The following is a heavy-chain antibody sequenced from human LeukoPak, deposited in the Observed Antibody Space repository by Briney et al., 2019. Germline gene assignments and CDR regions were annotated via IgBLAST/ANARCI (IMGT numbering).Heavy chain of an antibody. CDR1: GFTFTSSA. V-gene: IGHV1-58*02. J-gene: IGHJ5*02. D-gene: IGHD3-10*01. CDR3: AREGSWGRNCFDP. Sequence: VASVKVSCKASGFTFTSSAMQWVRQARGQRLEWIGWIVVGSGNTNYAQKFQERVTITRDMSTSTAYMELSSLRSEDTAVYYCAREGSWGRNCFDPWGQGTLVTVSS. CDR2: IVVGSGNT.